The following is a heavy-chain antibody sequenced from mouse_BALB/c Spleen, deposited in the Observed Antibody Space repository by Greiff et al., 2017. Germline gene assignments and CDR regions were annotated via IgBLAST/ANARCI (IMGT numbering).Heavy chain of an antibody. Sequence: EVHLVESGGGLVKPGGSLKLSCAASGFTFSSYAMSWVRQTPEKRLEWVASISSGGSTYYPDSVKGRFTISRDNARNILYLQMSSLRSEDTAMYYCARGLGSSYGYFDYWGQGTTLTVSS. CDR3: ARGLGSSYGYFDY. CDR1: GFTFSSYA. V-gene: IGHV5-6-5*01. CDR2: ISSGGST. J-gene: IGHJ2*01. D-gene: IGHD1-1*01.